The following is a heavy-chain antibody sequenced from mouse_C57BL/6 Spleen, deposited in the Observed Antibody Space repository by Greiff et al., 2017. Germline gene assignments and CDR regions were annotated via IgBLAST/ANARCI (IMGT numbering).Heavy chain of an antibody. D-gene: IGHD2-4*01. CDR3: ARDGGLRPFAY. CDR2: ISDGGSYT. V-gene: IGHV5-4*01. J-gene: IGHJ3*01. CDR1: GFTFSSYA. Sequence: EVQGVESGGGLVKPGGSLKLSCAASGFTFSSYAMSWVRQTPEKRLEWVATISDGGSYTYYPDNVKGRFTISRDNAKNNLYLQMSHLKSEDTAMYYCARDGGLRPFAYWGQGTLVTVSA.